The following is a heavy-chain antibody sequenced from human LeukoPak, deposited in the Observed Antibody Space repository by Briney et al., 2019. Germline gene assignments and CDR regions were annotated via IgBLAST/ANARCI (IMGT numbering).Heavy chain of an antibody. D-gene: IGHD3-16*01. V-gene: IGHV3-48*01. CDR2: IGISSSSL. CDR3: ARDENWVFDY. CDR1: GFTFSSYS. Sequence: GGSLRLSCAASGFTFSSYSMNWVRQAPGKGLEWVSYIGISSSSLSYADSVKGRLTISRDDAKNSLYLQINSLRAEDTAVYYCARDENWVFDYWGQGILVTVSS. J-gene: IGHJ4*02.